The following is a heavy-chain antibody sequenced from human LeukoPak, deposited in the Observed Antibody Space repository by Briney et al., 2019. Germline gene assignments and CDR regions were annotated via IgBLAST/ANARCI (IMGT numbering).Heavy chain of an antibody. CDR2: IRYDGSNK. CDR3: AKDYGFWSGYCSLDY. CDR1: GFTFSSYG. Sequence: GGSLRLPCAASGFTFSSYGMHWVRQAPGKGLEWVAFIRYDGSNKYYADSVKGRFTISRDNSKNTLYLQMNSLRAEDTAVYYCAKDYGFWSGYCSLDYWGQGTLVTVSS. D-gene: IGHD3-3*01. V-gene: IGHV3-30*02. J-gene: IGHJ4*02.